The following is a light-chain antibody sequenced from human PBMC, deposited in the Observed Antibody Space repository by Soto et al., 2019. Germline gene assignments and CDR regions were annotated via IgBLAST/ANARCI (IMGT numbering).Light chain of an antibody. CDR1: QSVSSN. J-gene: IGKJ1*01. CDR3: KQYNNWPPWT. CDR2: GAS. Sequence: EIMMTQSPATLSVSPGERATLSCRASQSVSSNLAWYQQKPGQAPRLLIYGASTRATGIPARFSGSGSGTDFTLTISSLQSEDFAVYYCKQYNNWPPWTFGQGTKVDIK. V-gene: IGKV3-15*01.